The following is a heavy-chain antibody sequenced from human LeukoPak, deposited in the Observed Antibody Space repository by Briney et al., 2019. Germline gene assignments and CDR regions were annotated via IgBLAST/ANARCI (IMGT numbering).Heavy chain of an antibody. J-gene: IGHJ4*02. Sequence: GGSLRLSCAASGFTFSSYAMSWVRQAPGKGLEWVSSISSSSSYIYYADSVKGRFTISRDNAKNSLYLQMNSLRAEDTAVYYCARGGGSSWYTDYWGQGTLVTVSS. CDR2: ISSSSSYI. CDR3: ARGGGSSWYTDY. V-gene: IGHV3-21*01. D-gene: IGHD6-13*01. CDR1: GFTFSSYA.